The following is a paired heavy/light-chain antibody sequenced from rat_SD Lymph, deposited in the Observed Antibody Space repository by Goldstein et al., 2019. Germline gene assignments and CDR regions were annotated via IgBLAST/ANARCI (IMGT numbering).Heavy chain of an antibody. D-gene: IGHD4-3*01. J-gene: IGHJ2*01. CDR1: GFSLSSYY. CDR3: ARAGNNSGYRYYFDY. V-gene: IGHV2-65*01. CDR2: IRSGGST. Sequence: QVQLKETGPGLVQPTQTLSITCTVSGFSLSSYYMQWVRQTPGRGLEWMGFIRSGGSTEYNSEFKSRLSISRDTSKNQAFLKMNSLKTEDTGVYYCARAGNNSGYRYYFDYWGQGVMVTVSS.
Light chain of an antibody. CDR3: QQSWNDPFT. CDR2: KAS. CDR1: EGVSSY. Sequence: DTVLTQSPALAVSPGERVSISCRASEGVSSYMHWYQQKPGQQPKLLIYKASNLPSGVPARFSGSGSGTDFTLTIDPVEADDTATYFCQQSWNDPFTFGSGTKLEIK. J-gene: IGKJ4*01. V-gene: IGKV3S11*01.